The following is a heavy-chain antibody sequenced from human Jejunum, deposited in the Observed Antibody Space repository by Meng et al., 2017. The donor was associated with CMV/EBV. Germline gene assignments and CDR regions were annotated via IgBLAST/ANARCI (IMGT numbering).Heavy chain of an antibody. CDR3: VSEPYDTLTGLPGWYFDT. Sequence: FNSCSVNWGRQAPGKGMEWVSSIGSSGSWICYADSVRGRFSISRDNAKNSLYLQMNSMRAEDTAVYYCVSEPYDTLTGLPGWYFDTWGQGALVTVSS. D-gene: IGHD3-9*01. J-gene: IGHJ4*02. CDR2: IGSSGSWI. CDR1: FNSCS. V-gene: IGHV3-21*06.